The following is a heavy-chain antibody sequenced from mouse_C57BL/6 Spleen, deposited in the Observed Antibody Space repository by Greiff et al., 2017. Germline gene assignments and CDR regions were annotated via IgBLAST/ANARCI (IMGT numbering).Heavy chain of an antibody. D-gene: IGHD1-1*01. V-gene: IGHV1-72*01. Sequence: QVQLQQPGAEIVKPGASVKLSCKASGYTFTSYWMHWVKQRPGRGLEWIGRIDPNSGGTKYNEKFKSKATLTVDKPSSTAYMQLSSLTSEDSAVYYCARTEFITTVVASWDYAMDYWGQGTSVTVSS. CDR2: IDPNSGGT. CDR1: GYTFTSYW. J-gene: IGHJ4*01. CDR3: ARTEFITTVVASWDYAMDY.